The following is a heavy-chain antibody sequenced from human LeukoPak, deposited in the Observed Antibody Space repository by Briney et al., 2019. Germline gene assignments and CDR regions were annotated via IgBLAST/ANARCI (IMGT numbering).Heavy chain of an antibody. D-gene: IGHD6-13*01. Sequence: ASVKVSCKASGYTFTAYYMHWVRQAPGQGLEWMGWIHPKSAGTNYAQRFQGRVTMTRDTSITTDYMHLTRLTSDDTAVYYCARAPSPLSAAADPRLDYWGQGTLVAVSS. CDR3: ARAPSPLSAAADPRLDY. V-gene: IGHV1-2*02. CDR1: GYTFTAYY. J-gene: IGHJ4*02. CDR2: IHPKSAGT.